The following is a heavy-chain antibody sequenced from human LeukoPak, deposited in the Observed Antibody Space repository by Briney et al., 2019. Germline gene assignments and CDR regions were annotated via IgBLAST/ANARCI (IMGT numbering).Heavy chain of an antibody. CDR3: ARALWTRPVDY. D-gene: IGHD2-21*01. CDR1: GGSFSGYY. V-gene: IGHV4-34*01. Sequence: PSETLSLTCAVYGGSFSGYYWSWIRQPPGKGLEWIGEINHSGSTNYNPSLKSRVTISVDTSKNQFSLKLSSVTAADTAVYYCARALWTRPVDYWGQGTLVTVSS. J-gene: IGHJ4*02. CDR2: INHSGST.